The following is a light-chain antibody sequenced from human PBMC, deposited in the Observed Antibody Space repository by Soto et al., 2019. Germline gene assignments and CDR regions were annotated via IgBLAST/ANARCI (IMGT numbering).Light chain of an antibody. CDR3: QQYNSYSE. CDR2: DAS. Sequence: DIQMTQSPSTLSASLGDRVTITCRASQSISSWLAWYQQKPEKAPKLLIYDASSLESGVPSRCSGSGSETEFTLSISSLQPDDFATYYGQQYNSYSEFRQGTKVEIK. CDR1: QSISSW. V-gene: IGKV1-5*01. J-gene: IGKJ1*01.